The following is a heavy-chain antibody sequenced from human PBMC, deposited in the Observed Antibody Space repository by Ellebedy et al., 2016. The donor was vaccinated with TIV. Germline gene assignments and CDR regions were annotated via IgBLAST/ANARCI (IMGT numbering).Heavy chain of an antibody. CDR2: IRPDGSDM. D-gene: IGHD4-17*01. Sequence: GGSLRLSCAASGFSFSSYWMSWVRQAPGKGLEWVANIRPDGSDMYYVDSVKGRFTISRDNAKNSLYLLMNSLSADDTAVYYCATDGSYGDYLSPTHAFEMWGQGTMVTVSA. V-gene: IGHV3-7*01. J-gene: IGHJ3*02. CDR3: ATDGSYGDYLSPTHAFEM. CDR1: GFSFSSYW.